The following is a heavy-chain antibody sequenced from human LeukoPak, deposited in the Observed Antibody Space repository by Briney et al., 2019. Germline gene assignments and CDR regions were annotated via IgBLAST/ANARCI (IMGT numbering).Heavy chain of an antibody. Sequence: GGSLRLSCAASGFTFSSYEMNWVRQAPGKGLEWVSYISSSGSTIYYADSVKGRFTISRDNSKNTLYLQMNSLRAEDTAVYYCARDYYDTSGYYPWSYWGQGTLVTVSS. V-gene: IGHV3-48*03. J-gene: IGHJ4*02. CDR1: GFTFSSYE. CDR2: ISSSGSTI. CDR3: ARDYYDTSGYYPWSY. D-gene: IGHD3-22*01.